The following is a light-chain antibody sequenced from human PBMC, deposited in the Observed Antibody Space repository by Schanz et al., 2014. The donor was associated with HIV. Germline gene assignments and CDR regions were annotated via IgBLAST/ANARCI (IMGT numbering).Light chain of an antibody. Sequence: EVILTQSPATLSLSPGERATLSCRASQSISFYLAWYQQKPGQAPRLLIHDVSNRATGIPARFSGSGSGTDFTLTISSLEPEDFATYYCQQYNNYPLTFGGGTKVEIK. V-gene: IGKV3-11*01. J-gene: IGKJ4*01. CDR3: QQYNNYPLT. CDR1: QSISFY. CDR2: DVS.